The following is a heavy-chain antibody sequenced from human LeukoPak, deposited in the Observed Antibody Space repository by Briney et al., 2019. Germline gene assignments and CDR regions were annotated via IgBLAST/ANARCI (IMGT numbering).Heavy chain of an antibody. CDR2: IIPILGIA. CDR3: ARAGRNYYDSSGYQGSVNYFDY. V-gene: IGHV1-69*04. CDR1: GGTFSSYA. Sequence: ASVKVSCKASGGTFSSYAISWVRQALGQGLEWMGRIIPILGIANYAQKFQGRVTITADKSTSTAYMELSSLRSEDTAVYYCARAGRNYYDSSGYQGSVNYFDYWGQGTLVTVSS. D-gene: IGHD3-22*01. J-gene: IGHJ4*02.